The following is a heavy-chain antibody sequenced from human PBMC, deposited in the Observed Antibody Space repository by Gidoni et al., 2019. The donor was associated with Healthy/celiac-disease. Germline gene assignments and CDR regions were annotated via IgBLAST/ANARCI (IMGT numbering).Heavy chain of an antibody. Sequence: QVQLVQSGAEVKKTGSSVKVSCMASGGTFSSYAISWVRPDPGQGLQWMGGIIPIFGTANYAQKFQGRVTITADESTSTAYMQLSSLRSEDTAVYYCARASDSSVAGYFDLWGRGTLVTVSS. CDR1: GGTFSSYA. D-gene: IGHD3-22*01. V-gene: IGHV1-69*01. J-gene: IGHJ2*01. CDR3: ARASDSSVAGYFDL. CDR2: IIPIFGTA.